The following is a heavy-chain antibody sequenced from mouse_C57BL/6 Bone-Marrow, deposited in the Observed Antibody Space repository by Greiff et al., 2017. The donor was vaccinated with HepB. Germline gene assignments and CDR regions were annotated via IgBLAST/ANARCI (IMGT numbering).Heavy chain of an antibody. D-gene: IGHD2-4*01. J-gene: IGHJ2*01. CDR1: GYTFTSYW. CDR3: TRGRFGLSFDY. V-gene: IGHV1-5*01. Sequence: VQLQQSGPVLVRPGASVKMSCKTSGYTFTSYWMHWVKQRPGQGLEWIGAIYPGNSDTSYNQKFKGKAKLTAVTSASTAYMELSSLTNEDSAVYYCTRGRFGLSFDYWGQGTTLTVSA. CDR2: IYPGNSDT.